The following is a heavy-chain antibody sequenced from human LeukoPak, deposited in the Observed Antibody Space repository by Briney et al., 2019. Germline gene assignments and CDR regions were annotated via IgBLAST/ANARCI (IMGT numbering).Heavy chain of an antibody. J-gene: IGHJ4*02. Sequence: SGPTLVKPTQTLTLTCTFSGFSLTTTGVGVGWIRQPPGKALEWIAIIYGNDDKRYSPSLKSRLTITKDTSKNQVVLEMTNMDPLDTATYYSAHRRWYYYDSNGYYLANWGQGTLATVSS. D-gene: IGHD3-22*01. CDR3: AHRRWYYYDSNGYYLAN. V-gene: IGHV2-5*01. CDR1: GFSLTTTGVG. CDR2: IYGNDDK.